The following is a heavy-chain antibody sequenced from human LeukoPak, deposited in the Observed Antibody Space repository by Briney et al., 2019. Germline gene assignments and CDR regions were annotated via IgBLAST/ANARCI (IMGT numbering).Heavy chain of an antibody. CDR3: AREGFWSSNYYYMDV. V-gene: IGHV3-74*01. J-gene: IGHJ6*03. CDR1: GFTFSSYW. CDR2: INTDGSST. Sequence: GGSLRLSCAASGFTFSSYWMHWVRQAPGKGLVWVSRINTDGSSTSYADSVKGRFTISRDNAKNTLYLQMNSLRAEDTAVYYCAREGFWSSNYYYMDVWGKGTTVTVSS. D-gene: IGHD3-3*01.